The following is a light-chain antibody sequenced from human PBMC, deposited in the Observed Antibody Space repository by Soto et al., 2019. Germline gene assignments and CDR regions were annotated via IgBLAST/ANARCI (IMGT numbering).Light chain of an antibody. CDR3: QQYNTWPLT. V-gene: IGKV3-15*01. CDR1: RTVSSN. CDR2: DAS. Sequence: EIVMTQSPATLSVSPGERATLSCRASRTVSSNLARYQHKPGQAPSVLIYDASTRATGIPARFSGSGSGTEFTLTISSLQSEDSAVYYCQQYNTWPLTFGGGTKVEIK. J-gene: IGKJ4*01.